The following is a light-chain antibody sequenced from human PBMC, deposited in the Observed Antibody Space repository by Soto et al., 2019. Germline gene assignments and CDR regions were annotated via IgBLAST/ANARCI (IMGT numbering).Light chain of an antibody. CDR2: GAS. V-gene: IGKV3-15*01. J-gene: IGKJ1*01. CDR1: QSVSSK. CDR3: QQDNSWLWT. Sequence: EIVMTQSPATLSVSPGEGATLSCRASQSVSSKLAWYQQKPGQAPRLLIYGASTRATGIPARVSGSGSWTEFNLIINNLQAEDSAVYYCQQDNSWLWTFGQGTKVEIK.